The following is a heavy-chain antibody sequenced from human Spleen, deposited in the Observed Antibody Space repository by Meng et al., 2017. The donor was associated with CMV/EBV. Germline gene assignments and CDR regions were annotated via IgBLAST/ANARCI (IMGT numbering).Heavy chain of an antibody. CDR1: GYSFTNFW. D-gene: IGHD3-16*01. CDR3: ARRRGWYFDL. V-gene: IGHV5-51*01. CDR2: IYPGDSDT. J-gene: IGHJ2*01. Sequence: SCKGSGYSFTNFWIGWGRQMPGKGLEWMGIIYPGDSDTKYSPSFQGQVTISADKSISTAYLQWSSLKASDTAMYYCARRRGWYFDLWGRGTLVTVSS.